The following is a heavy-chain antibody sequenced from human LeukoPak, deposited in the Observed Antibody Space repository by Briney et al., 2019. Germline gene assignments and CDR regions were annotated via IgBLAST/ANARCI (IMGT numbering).Heavy chain of an antibody. CDR1: GGTFSSYA. CDR3: ARVRDSGINARYFDY. D-gene: IGHD1-26*01. V-gene: IGHV1-69*01. Sequence: SVKVSCKASGGTFSSYAISWVRQAPGQGLEWMGGIIPIFGTANYAQKFQGRVTITADESTSTAYMELSSLRSEDTAVYYCARVRDSGINARYFDYWGQGTLVTVSS. J-gene: IGHJ4*02. CDR2: IIPIFGTA.